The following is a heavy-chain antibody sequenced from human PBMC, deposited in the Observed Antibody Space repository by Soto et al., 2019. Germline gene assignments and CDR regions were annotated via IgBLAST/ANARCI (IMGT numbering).Heavy chain of an antibody. V-gene: IGHV4-31*03. J-gene: IGHJ3*01. CDR2: IRYSEST. CDR1: GDSISSGGYY. CDR3: TRGAWGYAFDV. D-gene: IGHD3-16*01. Sequence: QVQLQQSGPGLVKPSRTLSLTCTVSGDSISSGGYYWTWIRQHPGKGLEWIGYIRYSESTYYNPSLKSRVIVSIDTSKNQFSLRLSSVTAADTAVYFCTRGAWGYAFDVWGQGTMVTVSS.